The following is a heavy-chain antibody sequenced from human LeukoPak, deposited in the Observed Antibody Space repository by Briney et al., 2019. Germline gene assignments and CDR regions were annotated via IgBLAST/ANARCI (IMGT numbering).Heavy chain of an antibody. V-gene: IGHV3-30-3*01. CDR3: ARDFQWLRSLDY. J-gene: IGHJ4*02. CDR1: GFTFSIYA. Sequence: GGSLRLSCAASGFTFSIYALYWVRQAPGKGLGRVAVISYDRSNKYYADSVKGRFTISRDNSKNTLYMQMNSLRAEDTAVYYCARDFQWLRSLDYWGQGTLVTVSS. D-gene: IGHD5-12*01. CDR2: ISYDRSNK.